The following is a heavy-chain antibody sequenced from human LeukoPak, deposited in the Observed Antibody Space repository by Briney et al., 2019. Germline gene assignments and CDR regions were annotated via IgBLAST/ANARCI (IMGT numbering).Heavy chain of an antibody. CDR3: AKDRAYYDTSGFAEYFHH. Sequence: PGGSLRLSCAASGFTSSSYAMSWVRQAPGKGLEWVSAVSGSGSSTYYADSVKGRFTISRDNSKNTLYLQMNSLRAEDTAVYYCAKDRAYYDTSGFAEYFHHWGQGTLVTVSS. J-gene: IGHJ1*01. D-gene: IGHD3-22*01. V-gene: IGHV3-23*01. CDR1: GFTSSSYA. CDR2: VSGSGSST.